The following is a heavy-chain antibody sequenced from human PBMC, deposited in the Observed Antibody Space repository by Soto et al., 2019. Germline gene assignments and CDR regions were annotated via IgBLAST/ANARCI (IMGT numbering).Heavy chain of an antibody. CDR1: GFTFNTFA. CDR2: ISSNGGNT. D-gene: IGHD6-19*01. J-gene: IGHJ4*02. V-gene: IGHV3-64D*06. Sequence: GGSLRLSCSASGFTFNTFAMHWVRQTPGKGLEFVSAISSNGGNTYYADSVKGRFAISRDNSKNTLYLQMYSLRPEDTALYYCVKEGYMRSDWYGQFDCWGQGTLVTVSS. CDR3: VKEGYMRSDWYGQFDC.